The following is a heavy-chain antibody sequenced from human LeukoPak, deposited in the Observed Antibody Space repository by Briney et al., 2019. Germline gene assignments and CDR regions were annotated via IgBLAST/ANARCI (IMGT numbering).Heavy chain of an antibody. V-gene: IGHV3-53*05. CDR2: IYSGGST. CDR1: GFTVSSDY. J-gene: IGHJ5*02. Sequence: GGSLRLSCAASGFTVSSDYMSWVRQAPGKGLEWVSVIYSGGSTYCADSVKGRFTISRDKSKNTVYLQMNSLRFEDTAMYYCTRNWFDPWGQGTLVTVSS. CDR3: TRNWFDP.